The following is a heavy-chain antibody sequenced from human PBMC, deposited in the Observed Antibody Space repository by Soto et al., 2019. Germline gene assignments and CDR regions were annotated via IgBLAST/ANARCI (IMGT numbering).Heavy chain of an antibody. Sequence: EVQLVESGGGLVKPGGSLRLSCAASGFTFSSYSMNWVRQAPGKGLEWVSSISSSSSYIYYADSVKGRFTISRDNAKNSLYLQMNSLRAEDTAVYYCARDRDGYCSGGSCFDPAYWGQGTLVTVSS. CDR3: ARDRDGYCSGGSCFDPAY. CDR2: ISSSSSYI. V-gene: IGHV3-21*01. J-gene: IGHJ4*02. CDR1: GFTFSSYS. D-gene: IGHD2-15*01.